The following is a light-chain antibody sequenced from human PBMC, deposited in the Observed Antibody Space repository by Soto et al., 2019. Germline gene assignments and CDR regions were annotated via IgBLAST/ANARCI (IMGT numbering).Light chain of an antibody. CDR2: DVS. J-gene: IGLJ2*01. Sequence: QSALTQPASVSGSPGQSITISCTGNSSDVGGYNYVSWYQQHPGKAPKLMIYDVSNRPSGVSNRFSGSKSGNTASLTISGLQAEDEADYYCSSYTSSSRHVVFGGGTKLTVL. CDR3: SSYTSSSRHVV. V-gene: IGLV2-14*01. CDR1: SSDVGGYNY.